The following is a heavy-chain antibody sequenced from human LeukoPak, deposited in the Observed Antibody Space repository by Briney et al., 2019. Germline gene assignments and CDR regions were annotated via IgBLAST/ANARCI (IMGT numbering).Heavy chain of an antibody. V-gene: IGHV1-18*01. CDR2: ISAYNGNT. D-gene: IGHD2-2*01. J-gene: IGHJ5*02. CDR3: ARDNLVVVPAATSWWFDP. CDR1: GYAFTSYG. Sequence: ASVTVSCTASGYAFTSYGISWVRQAPGQGLEWMGWISAYNGNTNYAQKLQGRVTMTTDTSTSTAYMELRSLRSDDTAVYYCARDNLVVVPAATSWWFDPWGQGTLVTVSS.